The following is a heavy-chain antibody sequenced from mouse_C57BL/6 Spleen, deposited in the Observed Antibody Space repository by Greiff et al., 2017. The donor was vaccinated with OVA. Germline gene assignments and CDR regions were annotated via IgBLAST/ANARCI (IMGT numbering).Heavy chain of an antibody. CDR2: INPSNGGT. D-gene: IGHD1-1*01. J-gene: IGHJ2*01. CDR1: GYTFTSYW. Sequence: QVQLKQPGTELVKPGASVKLSCKASGYTFTSYWLHWVKQRPGQGLEWIGNINPSNGGTNYNEKFKSKATLTVDKSSSTAYMQLSSLTSEDSAVYYCARGATVVAPFDYWGQGTTLTVSS. V-gene: IGHV1-53*01. CDR3: ARGATVVAPFDY.